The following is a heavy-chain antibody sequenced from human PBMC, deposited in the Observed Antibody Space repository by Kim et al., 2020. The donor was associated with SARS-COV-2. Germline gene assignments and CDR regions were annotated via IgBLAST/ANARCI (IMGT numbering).Heavy chain of an antibody. J-gene: IGHJ6*02. CDR1: GFTVSSNY. D-gene: IGHD2-15*01. CDR2: IYSGGST. Sequence: GGSLRLSCAASGFTVSSNYMSWVRQAPGKGLEWVSVIYSGGSTYYADSVKGRFTISRDNSKNTLYLQMNSLRAEDTAVYYCARLPAGVAGYYYYYYGMDVWGQGTTVTVSS. CDR3: ARLPAGVAGYYYYYYGMDV. V-gene: IGHV3-53*01.